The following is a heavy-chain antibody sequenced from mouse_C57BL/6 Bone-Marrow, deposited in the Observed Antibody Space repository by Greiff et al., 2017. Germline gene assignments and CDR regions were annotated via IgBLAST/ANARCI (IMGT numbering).Heavy chain of an antibody. CDR1: GYTFTSYG. J-gene: IGHJ3*01. Sequence: VQLQQSGAELARPGASVKLSCKASGYTFTSYGISWVKQRTGQGLAWIGEIYPRSGHTYYNEKFKGKATLTADNSPSTTYMELRSLSSADSAVYFCASSVMLLAWFAYWGPGALVTVSA. CDR2: IYPRSGHT. CDR3: ASSVMLLAWFAY. V-gene: IGHV1-81*01. D-gene: IGHD2-12*01.